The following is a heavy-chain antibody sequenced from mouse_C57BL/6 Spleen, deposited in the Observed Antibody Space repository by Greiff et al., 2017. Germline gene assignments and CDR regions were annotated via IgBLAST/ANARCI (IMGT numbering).Heavy chain of an antibody. CDR1: GYTFTSYW. Sequence: QVQLQQPGAELVKPGASVKMSCKASGYTFTSYWITWVKQRPGQGLEWIGDIYPGSGSTTYNEKLKSKATLTVDTSSSTAYMQLNDLTSEDSAVYYCAKYSSSYYWGQGTTLTVSS. V-gene: IGHV1-55*01. D-gene: IGHD1-1*01. CDR2: IYPGSGST. CDR3: AKYSSSYY. J-gene: IGHJ2*01.